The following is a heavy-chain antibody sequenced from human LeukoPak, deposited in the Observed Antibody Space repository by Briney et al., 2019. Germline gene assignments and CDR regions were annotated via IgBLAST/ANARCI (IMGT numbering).Heavy chain of an antibody. D-gene: IGHD1-1*01. J-gene: IGHJ4*02. Sequence: GGSLRLSCAPPGFTLRGYGMHWFGQAPGKGLNWVAFIRYDGSDKSYADSVKGRFTISRDNSENTLYLQIDSLRVEDTAVYYCAKDTPTTGYHLDSWGQGTLVTVSS. V-gene: IGHV3-30*02. CDR2: IRYDGSDK. CDR1: GFTLRGYG. CDR3: AKDTPTTGYHLDS.